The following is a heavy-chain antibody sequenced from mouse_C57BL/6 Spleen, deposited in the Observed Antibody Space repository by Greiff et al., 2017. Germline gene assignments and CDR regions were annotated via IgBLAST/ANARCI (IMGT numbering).Heavy chain of an antibody. V-gene: IGHV1-74*01. CDR1: GYTFTSYW. Sequence: QVQLQQPGAELVKPGASVKVSCKASGYTFTSYWMHWVKQRPGQGLELIGRIHPSDSDTNYNQQFKGKATLTVDKSSSTAYMQLSSLTSEDAAVYYCAIYTAVVASDYWGQGTTLTVSS. J-gene: IGHJ2*01. CDR2: IHPSDSDT. D-gene: IGHD1-1*01. CDR3: AIYTAVVASDY.